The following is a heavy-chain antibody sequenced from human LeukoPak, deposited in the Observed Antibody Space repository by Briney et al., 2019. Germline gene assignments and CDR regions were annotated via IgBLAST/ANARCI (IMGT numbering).Heavy chain of an antibody. CDR3: ARDICGGDCYSN. CDR1: GYTFTSYA. Sequence: ASVKVSCKASGYTFTSYAMHWMRQAPGQRLEWMGWINAGNGNTKYSQKFQGRVTITRDTSASTAYMELSSLRSEDTAVYYCARDICGGDCYSNWGQGTLVTVSS. CDR2: INAGNGNT. V-gene: IGHV1-3*01. D-gene: IGHD2-21*02. J-gene: IGHJ4*02.